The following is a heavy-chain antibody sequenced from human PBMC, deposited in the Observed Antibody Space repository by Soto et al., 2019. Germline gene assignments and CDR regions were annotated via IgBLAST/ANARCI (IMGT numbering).Heavy chain of an antibody. CDR3: ARDSPESGVGGRVF. J-gene: IGHJ4*02. CDR2: IIPIFGTA. D-gene: IGHD3-16*01. CDR1: GGTFSSYA. Sequence: QVQLVQSGAEVKKPGSSVKVSCKASGGTFSSYAISWERQAPGQGLEWMGGIIPIFGTANYAQKFQGRVTITADDSTSTAYMELSSLRSEDTAVYYCARDSPESGVGGRVFWGQGTLVTVSS. V-gene: IGHV1-69*12.